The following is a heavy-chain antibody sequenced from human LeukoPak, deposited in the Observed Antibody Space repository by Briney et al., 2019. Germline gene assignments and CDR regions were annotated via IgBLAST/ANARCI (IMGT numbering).Heavy chain of an antibody. Sequence: GGSLRLSCAASGFTFSDYYMSWIRQAPGKGLEWVSYISSSGSTIYYADSVKGRFTISRDNAKNSLYLQMNSLRAEDTAVYYCSRVAGFGELNAFDIWGQGTMVTVSS. V-gene: IGHV3-11*01. CDR2: ISSSGSTI. CDR3: SRVAGFGELNAFDI. D-gene: IGHD3-10*01. CDR1: GFTFSDYY. J-gene: IGHJ3*02.